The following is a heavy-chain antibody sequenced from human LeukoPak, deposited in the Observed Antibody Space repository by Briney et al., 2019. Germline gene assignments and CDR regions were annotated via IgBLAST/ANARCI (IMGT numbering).Heavy chain of an antibody. J-gene: IGHJ6*02. D-gene: IGHD2-2*01. CDR1: GFTFDDYG. CDR3: ARDRVYQGYYYGMDV. Sequence: PGGSLRLSCAASGFTFDDYGMSWVRQAPGKGLEWVSGINWNGGSTGYADSVKGRFTISRDNAKNSLYLQMNSLRAEDTAVYYCARDRVYQGYYYGMDVWGQGTTVTVSS. CDR2: INWNGGST. V-gene: IGHV3-20*04.